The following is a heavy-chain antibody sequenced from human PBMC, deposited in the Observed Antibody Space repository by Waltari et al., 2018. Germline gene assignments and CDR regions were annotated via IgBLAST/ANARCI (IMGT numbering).Heavy chain of an antibody. V-gene: IGHV3-74*01. CDR2: MKRDSSTA. J-gene: IGHJ3*01. Sequence: EEQLVESGGGVVQPGGSLRLSCAASGFTFIHYWMHWVRHTPGKGLEWVSRMKRDSSTANVADSVKGRFTISRDNAKNMLYLEVNGLRVEDTAVYYCAREITMEGAFDLWGQGTMVTVSS. CDR1: GFTFIHYW. CDR3: AREITMEGAFDL. D-gene: IGHD3-10*01.